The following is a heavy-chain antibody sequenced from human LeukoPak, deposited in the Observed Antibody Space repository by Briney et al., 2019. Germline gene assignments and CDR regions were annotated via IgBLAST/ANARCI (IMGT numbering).Heavy chain of an antibody. V-gene: IGHV3-53*01. CDR3: ARRAGAYSHPYDY. CDR1: GFTVSSNS. J-gene: IGHJ4*02. CDR2: IYSDNT. D-gene: IGHD4/OR15-4a*01. Sequence: QPGGSLRLSCTGSGFTVSSNSMSWVRQAPGKGLEWVSFIYSDNTHYSDSVKGRFTISRDNSKNTLYLQMNSLRAEDTAVYYCARRAGAYSHPYDYWGQGTLVTVSS.